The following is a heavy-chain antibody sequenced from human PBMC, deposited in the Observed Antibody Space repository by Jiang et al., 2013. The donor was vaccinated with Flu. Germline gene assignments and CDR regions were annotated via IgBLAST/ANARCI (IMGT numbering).Heavy chain of an antibody. CDR2: IKQDGSEK. D-gene: IGHD5-18*01. Sequence: NIKQDGSEKFYVDSVKGRFTISRDNAKNSLYLQMNSLRADDTAVYYCARDPRSESQYSPFDPWGQGTLVTVST. CDR3: ARDPRSESQYSPFDP. V-gene: IGHV3-7*03. J-gene: IGHJ5*02.